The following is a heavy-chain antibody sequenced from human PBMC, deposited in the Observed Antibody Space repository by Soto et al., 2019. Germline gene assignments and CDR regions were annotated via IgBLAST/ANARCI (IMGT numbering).Heavy chain of an antibody. CDR2: IYHTGNT. CDR1: GGSISDDSY. D-gene: IGHD2-2*01. V-gene: IGHV4-30-4*01. CDR3: ARDEYQLLSSVSWFDS. Sequence: SETLSLTCTVSGGSISDDSYWSWIRQTPGKGLEWIGYIYHTGNTYYNPSLRSRVSISVDKSKSQFSLKLISVTAADTAVYFCARDEYQLLSSVSWFDSWGQGTLVT. J-gene: IGHJ5*01.